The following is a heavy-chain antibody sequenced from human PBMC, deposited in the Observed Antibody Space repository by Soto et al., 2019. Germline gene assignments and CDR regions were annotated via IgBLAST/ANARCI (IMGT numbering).Heavy chain of an antibody. CDR2: VKPDSSEK. V-gene: IGHV3-7*01. CDR3: AQLRRGH. J-gene: IGHJ4*02. Sequence: PGGSLRLSCVGSGFSFSTYWMSWVRQAPGRELEWVANVKPDSSEKFYADSVKGRFTISRDNAKNSVYLQVNSLRVEDTAVYYCAQLRRGHWGQGTLVTVS. D-gene: IGHD3-10*01. CDR1: GFSFSTYW.